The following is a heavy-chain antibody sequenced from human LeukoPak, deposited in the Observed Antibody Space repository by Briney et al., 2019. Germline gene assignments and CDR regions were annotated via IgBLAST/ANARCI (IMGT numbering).Heavy chain of an antibody. Sequence: PGGSLRLSCEGSGFTFDDFAMHWVRQVPGKGLEWVAGVNWNSVNIAYVDSVKGRFTISRDNAKRSLYLQMNSLRGDDTALYYCVKDTVPGWPGGLFDRWGQGIQVTVSS. D-gene: IGHD6-19*01. CDR3: VKDTVPGWPGGLFDR. CDR2: VNWNSVNI. J-gene: IGHJ4*02. CDR1: GFTFDDFA. V-gene: IGHV3-9*01.